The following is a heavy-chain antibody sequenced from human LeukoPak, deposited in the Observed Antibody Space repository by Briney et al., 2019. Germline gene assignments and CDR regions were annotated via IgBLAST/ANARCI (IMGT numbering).Heavy chain of an antibody. D-gene: IGHD6-13*01. Sequence: PSETLSPTCTVSGGSISSGSAYWSWIRQPAGKGLECIGRIYTSGSTNYNPSLKSRVTISVDTSKNQFSLKLSSVTAADTAVYYCARGIIAAAGKAFDIWGQGTMVTVSS. CDR3: ARGIIAAAGKAFDI. CDR1: GGSISSGSAY. CDR2: IYTSGST. V-gene: IGHV4-61*02. J-gene: IGHJ3*02.